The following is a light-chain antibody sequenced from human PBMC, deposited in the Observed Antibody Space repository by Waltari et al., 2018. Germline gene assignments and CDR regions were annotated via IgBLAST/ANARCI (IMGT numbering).Light chain of an antibody. CDR2: GAS. J-gene: IGKJ1*01. Sequence: EIVMTQSPATLSVSPGERATLSCRASQSVSINLAWYQQKPGQAPRLLIYGASTRATGIPDRFSGSGSGTEFTLTISSLQSEDFAVYYCHQYNNWWTFGQGTKVEIK. CDR1: QSVSIN. CDR3: HQYNNWWT. V-gene: IGKV3-15*01.